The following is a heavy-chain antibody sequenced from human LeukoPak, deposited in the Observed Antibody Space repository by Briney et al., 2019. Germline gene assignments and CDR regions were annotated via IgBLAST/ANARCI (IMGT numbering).Heavy chain of an antibody. Sequence: SETLSLTCAVYGGSFSGYHWSWIRQPPGKGLEWIGEINHSGSTNYNPSLKSRVTISVDTSKNQFSLKLSSVTAADTAVYYCARLKTTVTTLFDYWGQGTLVTVSS. D-gene: IGHD4-17*01. V-gene: IGHV4-34*01. CDR1: GGSFSGYH. CDR2: INHSGST. J-gene: IGHJ4*02. CDR3: ARLKTTVTTLFDY.